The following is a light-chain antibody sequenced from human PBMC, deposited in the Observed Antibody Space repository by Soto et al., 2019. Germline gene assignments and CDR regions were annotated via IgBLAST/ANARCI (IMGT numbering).Light chain of an antibody. CDR3: QQSYSTPT. CDR2: AAS. J-gene: IGKJ1*01. V-gene: IGKV1-39*01. Sequence: DIQMTQSPSSLSASVGDRVTITCRASQSISSYLNWYQQKPGKAPKLLIYAASSLQSGVPSRFSGSGSGTDFTLTISRQQPEDFATYYCQQSYSTPTFGQETKVQIK. CDR1: QSISSY.